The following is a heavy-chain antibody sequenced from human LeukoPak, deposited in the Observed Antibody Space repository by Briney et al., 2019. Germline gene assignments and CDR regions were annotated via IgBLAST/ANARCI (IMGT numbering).Heavy chain of an antibody. J-gene: IGHJ4*02. V-gene: IGHV3-21*04. Sequence: MSGGSLRLSCAASGFTFSSYSMNWVRQAPGKGLEWVSSISSSSSYIYYADSVKGRFTISRDNSKNTLYLQMNSLRAEDTAVYYCAKSNSFDYWGQGTLVTVSS. CDR2: ISSSSSYI. CDR1: GFTFSSYS. CDR3: AKSNSFDY.